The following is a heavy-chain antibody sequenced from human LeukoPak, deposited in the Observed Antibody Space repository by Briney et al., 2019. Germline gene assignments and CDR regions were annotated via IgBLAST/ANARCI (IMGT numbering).Heavy chain of an antibody. CDR3: ANDFWSGYYTSPWFDP. V-gene: IGHV3-23*01. CDR1: GFTFSSHW. Sequence: GGSLRLSCAASGFTFSSHWMSWVRQAPGKGLEWVSAISGSGGSTYYADSVKGRFTISRDNSKNTLYLQMNSLRAEDTAVYYCANDFWSGYYTSPWFDPWGQGTLVTVSS. J-gene: IGHJ5*02. D-gene: IGHD3-3*01. CDR2: ISGSGGST.